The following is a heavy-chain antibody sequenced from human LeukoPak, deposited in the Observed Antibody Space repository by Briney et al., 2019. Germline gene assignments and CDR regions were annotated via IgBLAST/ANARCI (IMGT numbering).Heavy chain of an antibody. J-gene: IGHJ4*02. CDR2: IKQDASDK. Sequence: GGSLRLSCAASGFTFSSHWMSWVRQAPGKGLEWVAYIKQDASDKYYVDSMKGRFTISRDNAKKSLYLQMSGLKAEDTAVYYCARGNTYTGICLFDYWGQGTLVTVSS. CDR3: ARGNTYTGICLFDY. V-gene: IGHV3-7*01. CDR1: GFTFSSHW. D-gene: IGHD1-26*01.